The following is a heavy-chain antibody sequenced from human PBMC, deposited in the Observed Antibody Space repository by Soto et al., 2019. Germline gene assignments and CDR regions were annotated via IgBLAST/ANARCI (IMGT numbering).Heavy chain of an antibody. V-gene: IGHV3-30*18. Sequence: PGGSLRLSCAASGFTFSSYGMHWVRQAPGKGLEWVAVISYDGSNKYYVDSVKGRFTISIDNSKNTLYLQMNSLSAEDTAVYYCAKDLGYDFWSGTGHDAFDIWGQGTMVTVSS. CDR1: GFTFSSYG. J-gene: IGHJ3*02. CDR3: AKDLGYDFWSGTGHDAFDI. CDR2: ISYDGSNK. D-gene: IGHD3-3*01.